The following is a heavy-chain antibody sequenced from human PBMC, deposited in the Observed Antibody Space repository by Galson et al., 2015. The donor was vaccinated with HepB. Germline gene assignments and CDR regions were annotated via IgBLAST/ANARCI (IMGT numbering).Heavy chain of an antibody. CDR1: GFTFEDYA. CDR3: AKDIRGDVSSAGGPYFHY. Sequence: SLRLSCAASGFTFEDYAMHWVRQAPGKGLEWVSLISWDRSSTYYADSVKGRFAISRDNRKNSPYLQMNSLRAEDTGLYYCAKDIRGDVSSAGGPYFHYWGQGTLVTVSS. V-gene: IGHV3-43D*04. J-gene: IGHJ4*02. D-gene: IGHD5-24*01. CDR2: ISWDRSST.